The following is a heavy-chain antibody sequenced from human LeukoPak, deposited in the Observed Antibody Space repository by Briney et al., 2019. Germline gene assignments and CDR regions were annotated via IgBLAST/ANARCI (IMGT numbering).Heavy chain of an antibody. Sequence: SETLSLTCAVSGYSVSSGYYWGWIRQPPGKGLEWIGNIYQSGRTYYNPSLKSRVTISVDMSKNQFSLKLSSVTAADTAVYYCARKEEGDYIDYWGQGTLVTVPS. J-gene: IGHJ4*02. CDR1: GYSVSSGYY. CDR3: ARKEEGDYIDY. V-gene: IGHV4-38-2*01. D-gene: IGHD4-17*01. CDR2: IYQSGRT.